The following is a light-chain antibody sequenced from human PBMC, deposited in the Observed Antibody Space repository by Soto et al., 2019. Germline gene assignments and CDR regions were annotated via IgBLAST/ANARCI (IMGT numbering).Light chain of an antibody. CDR2: EGR. Sequence: QSVLTQPASVSGSPGQSIIISCTGTSSDVGSYNLVSWYQQHPGKAPKLIIYEGRKRPSGVSNRFSGSKSGNMASLTISGLQAEDEADYYCCSYAGSSTFFVFGTGTKLTVL. CDR3: CSYAGSSTFFV. V-gene: IGLV2-23*01. CDR1: SSDVGSYNL. J-gene: IGLJ1*01.